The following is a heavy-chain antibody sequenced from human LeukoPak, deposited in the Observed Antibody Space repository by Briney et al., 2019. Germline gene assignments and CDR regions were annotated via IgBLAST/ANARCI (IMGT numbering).Heavy chain of an antibody. Sequence: SETLSLTCVVSGDSISRSNWWAWVRQPPGKGLEWIGSIYYSGTTYYNPSLESRVTISVDTSKEQFSLKLSSVTAADTAIYYCTTDELYYYYMDVWGTGTTVIISS. CDR2: IYYSGTT. J-gene: IGHJ6*03. CDR1: GDSISRSNW. CDR3: TTDELYYYYMDV. D-gene: IGHD1-7*01. V-gene: IGHV4-39*01.